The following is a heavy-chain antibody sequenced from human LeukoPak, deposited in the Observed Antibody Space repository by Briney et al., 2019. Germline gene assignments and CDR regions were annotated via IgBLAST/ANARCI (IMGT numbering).Heavy chain of an antibody. CDR2: IRQDGGDK. D-gene: IGHD2-15*01. Sequence: GGSLRLSCAASGFTFSSNWMSWVRQAPGKGLEWLANIRQDGGDKHYVDSMKGRFTISRDNAKNSVYLQMNSLRAEDTALYYCARYSGGPGDPGGFDSWGQGTLVTVSS. J-gene: IGHJ4*02. CDR3: ARYSGGPGDPGGFDS. CDR1: GFTFSSNW. V-gene: IGHV3-7*01.